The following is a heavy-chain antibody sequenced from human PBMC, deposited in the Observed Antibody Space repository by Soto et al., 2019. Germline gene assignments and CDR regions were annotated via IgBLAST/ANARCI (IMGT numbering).Heavy chain of an antibody. Sequence: PGESLKISCKGSGYSFTSYWISWVRQMPGKGLEWMGRIDPSDSYTNYSPSFQGHVTISADKSISTAYLQWSSLKASDTAMYYCARLCWDGSGSPSYGMDVWGKGTTVTVSS. V-gene: IGHV5-10-1*01. CDR3: ARLCWDGSGSPSYGMDV. CDR2: IDPSDSYT. J-gene: IGHJ6*04. D-gene: IGHD3-10*01. CDR1: GYSFTSYW.